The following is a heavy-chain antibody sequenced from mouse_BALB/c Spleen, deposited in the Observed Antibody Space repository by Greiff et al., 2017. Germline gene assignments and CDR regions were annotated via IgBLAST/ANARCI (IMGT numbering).Heavy chain of an antibody. CDR3: ARETYYGNYGVDY. Sequence: EVKVEESGGGLVKPGGSLKLSCAASGFTFSDYYMYWVRQTPEKRLEWVATISDGGSYTYYPDSVKGRFTISRDNAKNNLYLQMSSLKSEDTAMYYCARETYYGNYGVDYWGQGTSVTVSP. CDR2: ISDGGSYT. V-gene: IGHV5-4*02. CDR1: GFTFSDYY. D-gene: IGHD2-10*01. J-gene: IGHJ4*01.